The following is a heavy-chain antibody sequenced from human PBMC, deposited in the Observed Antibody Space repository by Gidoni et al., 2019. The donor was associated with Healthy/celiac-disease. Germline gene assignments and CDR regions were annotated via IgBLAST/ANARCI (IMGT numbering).Heavy chain of an antibody. Sequence: QVQLVQSGAEVKKPGASVKVSCKASGYTFTRYAMHWVRQAPGQRLEWMGWINAGNGNTKYSQKFQGRVTITRDTSASTAYMELSSLRSEDTAVYYCARGLRWELSNWYFDLWGRGTLVTVSS. CDR2: INAGNGNT. J-gene: IGHJ2*01. D-gene: IGHD1-26*01. V-gene: IGHV1-3*01. CDR3: ARGLRWELSNWYFDL. CDR1: GYTFTRYA.